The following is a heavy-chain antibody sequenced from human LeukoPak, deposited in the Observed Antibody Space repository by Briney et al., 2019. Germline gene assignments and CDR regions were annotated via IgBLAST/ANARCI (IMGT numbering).Heavy chain of an antibody. CDR2: IKQDGSER. J-gene: IGHJ4*02. CDR3: ARNRGWQQFDY. Sequence: PGGSLRLSCAASGFTFSNYWIDWVRQAPGKGLEWVATIKQDGSERYYLESVKGRFTISRDNAKNSVYLQMNNLRAEDTAVYFCARNRGWQQFDYWGQGTLVTVSS. CDR1: GFTFSNYW. D-gene: IGHD5-24*01. V-gene: IGHV3-7*01.